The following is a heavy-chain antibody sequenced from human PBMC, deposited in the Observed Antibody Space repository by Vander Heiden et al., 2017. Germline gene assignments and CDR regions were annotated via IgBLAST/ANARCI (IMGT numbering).Heavy chain of an antibody. V-gene: IGHV3-23*01. CDR1: GFTFSSYS. CDR2: ISRSDGST. D-gene: IGHD6-19*01. Sequence: VQLLDSGAGLVQPGGSMRLSCATSGFTFSSYSMCWVRQARGKGLEWVSAISRSDGSTFYAESVKGRFTNSREISKNTLYLHMNTLRAEDSAVYFCSEVAGDAIDMWSRGTMVTVSS. J-gene: IGHJ3*02. CDR3: SEVAGDAIDM.